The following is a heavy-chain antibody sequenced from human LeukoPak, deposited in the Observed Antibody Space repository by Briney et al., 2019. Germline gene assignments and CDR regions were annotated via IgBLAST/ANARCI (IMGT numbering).Heavy chain of an antibody. V-gene: IGHV3-23*01. D-gene: IGHD1-26*01. CDR1: RFTFSTYS. Sequence: GGSLRLSCAASRFTFSTYSMNWVRQAPGKGLEWVSTISGGGGSTYYADSVKGRFTISRDNSKNTLYLQVNSLRAEDTAVYYCAKGGKWDVTPFDYWGQGTLVTVSS. CDR2: ISGGGGST. J-gene: IGHJ4*02. CDR3: AKGGKWDVTPFDY.